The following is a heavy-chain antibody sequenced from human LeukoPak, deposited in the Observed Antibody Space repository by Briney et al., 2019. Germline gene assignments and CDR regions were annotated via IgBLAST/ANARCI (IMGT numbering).Heavy chain of an antibody. D-gene: IGHD1-7*01. CDR3: AREIRETVITRHYYGIDV. CDR2: IGTADDT. CDR1: GFTFSTYD. Sequence: GGSLRLPCAAPGFTFSTYDMHWVRQVTGKGLEWVSAIGTADDTYYLGSVKGRFTISRENAKNVLYLQMSSLRAEDTAVYYCAREIRETVITRHYYGIDVWGQGTTVTVSS. J-gene: IGHJ6*02. V-gene: IGHV3-13*01.